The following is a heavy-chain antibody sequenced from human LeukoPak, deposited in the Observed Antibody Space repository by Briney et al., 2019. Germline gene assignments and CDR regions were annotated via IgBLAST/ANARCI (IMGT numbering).Heavy chain of an antibody. Sequence: PSETLSLTCAVYGGSFSGYYWSWLGQPPGKGLEWIGEISHSGSTNYNPSLKSRVTISVDTSKNQFSLKLSSVTAADTAVYYCAELRSGWYLTNWSDPWGQGTLVTVSS. CDR2: ISHSGST. D-gene: IGHD6-19*01. V-gene: IGHV4-34*01. CDR1: GGSFSGYY. CDR3: AELRSGWYLTNWSDP. J-gene: IGHJ5*02.